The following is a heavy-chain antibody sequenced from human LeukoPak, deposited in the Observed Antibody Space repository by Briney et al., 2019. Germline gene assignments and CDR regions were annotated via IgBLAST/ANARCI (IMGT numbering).Heavy chain of an antibody. V-gene: IGHV4-61*08. CDR1: SGSVSSSGDHY. Sequence: SETLSLTCTVSSGSVSSSGDHYWSWIRQPPGKGLEWIGEINHSGSTNYNPSLKSRVTISVDTSKNQFSLKLSSVTAADTAVYYCARGPPIDYLEAVVYGMDVWGQGTTVTVSS. CDR2: INHSGST. D-gene: IGHD2-21*01. CDR3: ARGPPIDYLEAVVYGMDV. J-gene: IGHJ6*02.